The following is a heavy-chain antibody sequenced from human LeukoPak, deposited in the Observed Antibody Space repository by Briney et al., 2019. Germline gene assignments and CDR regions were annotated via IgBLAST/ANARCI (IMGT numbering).Heavy chain of an antibody. CDR2: IYSGGST. J-gene: IGHJ4*02. CDR1: GFTFSSYA. V-gene: IGHV3-66*01. D-gene: IGHD3-22*01. Sequence: PGGSLRLSCAASGFTFSSYAMSWVRQAPGKGLEWVSVIYSGGSTYYADSVKGRFTISRDNSKNTLYLQMNSLRAEDTAVYYCAFEYADSSGYFRDYWGQGTLVTVSS. CDR3: AFEYADSSGYFRDY.